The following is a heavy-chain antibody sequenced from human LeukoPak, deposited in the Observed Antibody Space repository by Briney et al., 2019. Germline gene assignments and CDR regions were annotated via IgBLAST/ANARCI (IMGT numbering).Heavy chain of an antibody. CDR3: ASAAPNAFDI. CDR1: GFTFSSYG. CDR2: ISYDGSNK. Sequence: GRSLRLSCAASGFTFSSYGMHWVRQAPGKGLEWVAVISYDGSNKYYADSVKGRFTISGDNSKNTLYLQMNSLRAEDTAVYYCASAAPNAFDIWGQGTMVTVSS. D-gene: IGHD6-25*01. J-gene: IGHJ3*02. V-gene: IGHV3-30*03.